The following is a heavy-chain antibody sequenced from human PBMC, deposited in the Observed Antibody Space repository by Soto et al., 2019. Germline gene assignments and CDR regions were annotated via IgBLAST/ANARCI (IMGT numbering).Heavy chain of an antibody. V-gene: IGHV4-34*01. J-gene: IGHJ5*02. CDR2: INHSGST. CDR3: ARVYDSSGYYYPRWFDP. D-gene: IGHD3-22*01. CDR1: GGSFSGYY. Sequence: PSETLSLTCAVYGGSFSGYYWSWIRQPPGKGLEWIGEINHSGSTNYNPSLKSRVTISVDTSKNQFSLKLSSVTAADTAVYYCARVYDSSGYYYPRWFDPWGQGTLVTVSS.